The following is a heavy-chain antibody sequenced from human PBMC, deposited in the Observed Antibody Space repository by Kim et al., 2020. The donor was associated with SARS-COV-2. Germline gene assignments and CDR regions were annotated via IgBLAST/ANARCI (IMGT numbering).Heavy chain of an antibody. D-gene: IGHD6-13*01. CDR3: ARIGYSRDYYAMDV. CDR1: GYTFTTYG. Sequence: ASVKVSCKASGYTFTTYGISWVRQAPGQGLEWMGWISAYNGNTNYAQKLQGRVTMTTDTSTSTAYMELRSLRSDDTAVYYCARIGYSRDYYAMDVWGQGTTVTVSS. V-gene: IGHV1-18*01. CDR2: ISAYNGNT. J-gene: IGHJ6*02.